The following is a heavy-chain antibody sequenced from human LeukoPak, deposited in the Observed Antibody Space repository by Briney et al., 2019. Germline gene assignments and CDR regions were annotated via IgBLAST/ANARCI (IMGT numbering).Heavy chain of an antibody. V-gene: IGHV6-1*01. D-gene: IGHD1-26*01. CDR3: ARLVGASWFDS. CDR2: TYYRSKWYN. Sequence: SQTLSLTCAISGDSVSTNSATWAWLRQSPSRGLEWLGRTYYRSKWYNDYAVSMKSRITINPDTSKNQFSLQLNSVTPEDTAVYYCARLVGASWFDSWGQGTLVTVSS. J-gene: IGHJ5*01. CDR1: GDSVSTNSAT.